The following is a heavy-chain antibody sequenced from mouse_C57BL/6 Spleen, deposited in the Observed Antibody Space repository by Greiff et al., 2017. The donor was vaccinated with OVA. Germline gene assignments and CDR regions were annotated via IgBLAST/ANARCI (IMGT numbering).Heavy chain of an antibody. D-gene: IGHD2-4*01. CDR1: GFTFSDYY. CDR2: INYDGSST. CDR3: ARYDYDGAWFAY. J-gene: IGHJ3*01. Sequence: DVKLVESAGGLVQPGSSLKLSCTASGFTFSDYYMAWVRQVPEKGLEWVANINYDGSSTYYLDSLKSRFIISRDNAKNILYLQMSSLKSEDTATYYCARYDYDGAWFAYWGQGTLVTVSA. V-gene: IGHV5-16*01.